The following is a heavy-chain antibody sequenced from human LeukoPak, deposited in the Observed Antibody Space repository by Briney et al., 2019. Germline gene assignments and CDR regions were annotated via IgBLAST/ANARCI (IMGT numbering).Heavy chain of an antibody. V-gene: IGHV4-59*01. D-gene: IGHD6-13*01. Sequence: SETLSLTCTVSGGSISSYCWSWIRQPPGKGLEWIGYIYYSGSTNYNPSLKSRVTISVDTSKNQFSLKLSSVTAADTAVYYCARAIAAAGLRFDPWGQGTLVTVSS. CDR3: ARAIAAAGLRFDP. CDR1: GGSISSYC. CDR2: IYYSGST. J-gene: IGHJ5*02.